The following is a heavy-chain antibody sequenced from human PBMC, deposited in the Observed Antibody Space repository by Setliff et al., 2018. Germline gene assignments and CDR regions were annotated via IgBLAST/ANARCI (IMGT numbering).Heavy chain of an antibody. D-gene: IGHD2-2*01. CDR1: GFTFSDYY. V-gene: IGHV3-11*04. CDR2: IVSSGSTT. CDR3: ARVGYCSGPTCYPFDS. Sequence: GGSLRLSCAASGFTFSDYYMSWIRQARGKGLEWLSYIVSSGSTTYYSDSVKGRFTISRDNAKNSLYLQMNSLRAEDTAVYYCARVGYCSGPTCYPFDSWGQGNLVTVSS. J-gene: IGHJ4*02.